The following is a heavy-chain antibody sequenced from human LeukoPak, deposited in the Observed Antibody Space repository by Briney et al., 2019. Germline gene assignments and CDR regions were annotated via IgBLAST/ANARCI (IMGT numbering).Heavy chain of an antibody. Sequence: PGGSLRLSCAASGFTFSSYAMSWVRQAPGMGLEWVSAISGSGGSTYYADSVKGRFIISRDNSKNTLYLQMNSLRAEDTAVYYCAKDRGVVPAAPIDYQGQGTLVTVSS. V-gene: IGHV3-23*01. CDR2: ISGSGGST. CDR1: GFTFSSYA. J-gene: IGHJ4*02. CDR3: AKDRGVVPAAPIDY. D-gene: IGHD2-2*01.